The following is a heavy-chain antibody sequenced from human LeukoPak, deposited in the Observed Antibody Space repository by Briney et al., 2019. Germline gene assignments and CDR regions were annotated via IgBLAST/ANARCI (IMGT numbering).Heavy chain of an antibody. J-gene: IGHJ4*02. CDR3: VRKRGYSYVVLVYYFDY. D-gene: IGHD5-18*01. Sequence: KPSETLSLTCAVYGGSFSGYYWSWIRQPPGKWLEWIGEINHSGSTNYNPSLKSRVTISVDTSKNQFSLKLSSVTDADTAVYYCVRKRGYSYVVLVYYFDYWGQGTLVTVSS. CDR2: INHSGST. V-gene: IGHV4-34*01. CDR1: GGSFSGYY.